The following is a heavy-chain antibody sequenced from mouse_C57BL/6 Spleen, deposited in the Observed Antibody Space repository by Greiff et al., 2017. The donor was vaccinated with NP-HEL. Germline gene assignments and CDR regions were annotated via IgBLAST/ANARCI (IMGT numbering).Heavy chain of an antibody. CDR3: TRDDWSYYYAMDY. J-gene: IGHJ4*01. D-gene: IGHD2-13*01. V-gene: IGHV5-9-1*02. CDR2: ISSGGDYI. CDR1: GFTFSSYA. Sequence: EVKLVESGEGLVKPGGSLKLSCAASGFTFSSYAMSWVRQTPEKRLEWVAYISSGGDYIYYADTVKGRFTISRDNARKTLYLQMSSLKSEDTAMYYCTRDDWSYYYAMDYWGQGTSVTVSS.